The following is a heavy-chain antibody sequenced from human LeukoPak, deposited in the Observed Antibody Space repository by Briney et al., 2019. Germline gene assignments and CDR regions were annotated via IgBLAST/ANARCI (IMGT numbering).Heavy chain of an antibody. Sequence: GGSLRLSCAASGFTFSSYAMSWVRQAPGKGLEWVSAISGSGGSTYYADSVKGRFTISRDNSKNTLYLQMNSLRAEDTAVYYCAKDRPPDYGDYRPPYWYFDLWGRGTLVTVPS. CDR2: ISGSGGST. J-gene: IGHJ2*01. D-gene: IGHD4-17*01. CDR3: AKDRPPDYGDYRPPYWYFDL. CDR1: GFTFSSYA. V-gene: IGHV3-23*01.